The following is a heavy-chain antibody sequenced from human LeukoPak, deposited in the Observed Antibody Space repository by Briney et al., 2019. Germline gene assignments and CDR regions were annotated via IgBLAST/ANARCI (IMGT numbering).Heavy chain of an antibody. CDR2: INPDSGGT. CDR3: ARSSGTYPDFDS. Sequence: ASVKVSCEASGYTFTAYYMHWVRQAPGQGLEWMGWINPDSGGTNYAQKFQGRVTMTRDTSINTAYMELSRLSSDDTAVYYCARSSGTYPDFDSWGQGTLVTVSS. CDR1: GYTFTAYY. V-gene: IGHV1-2*02. D-gene: IGHD1-1*01. J-gene: IGHJ4*02.